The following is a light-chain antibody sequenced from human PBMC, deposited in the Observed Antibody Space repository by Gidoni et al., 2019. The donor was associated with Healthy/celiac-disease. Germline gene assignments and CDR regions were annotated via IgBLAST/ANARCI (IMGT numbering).Light chain of an antibody. CDR2: GAS. CDR1: QNIITW. J-gene: IGKJ5*01. CDR3: QQANSFPIT. Sequence: DIQMTQSPSSVSASVGDRVTITCRASQNIITWLAWYQQKPGKAPKFLSYGASTLHGGVPSRFSGSGSGTEFTLTISSLQPEDFATYYCQQANSFPITFGQGTRLEL. V-gene: IGKV1-12*01.